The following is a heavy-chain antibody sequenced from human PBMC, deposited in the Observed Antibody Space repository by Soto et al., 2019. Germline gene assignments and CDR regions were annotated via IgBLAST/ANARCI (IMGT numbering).Heavy chain of an antibody. V-gene: IGHV3-30*18. Sequence: PGGSLRLSCAASAFTFSSYGMHWVRQAPGKGLEWVAVISYDGSNEYYADSVKGRFTISRDNSKNTLYLQMTSLSAEDTAVYYCAKDITLFGVVYPMDVWGQGTTVTVSS. CDR1: AFTFSSYG. D-gene: IGHD3-3*01. CDR2: ISYDGSNE. J-gene: IGHJ6*02. CDR3: AKDITLFGVVYPMDV.